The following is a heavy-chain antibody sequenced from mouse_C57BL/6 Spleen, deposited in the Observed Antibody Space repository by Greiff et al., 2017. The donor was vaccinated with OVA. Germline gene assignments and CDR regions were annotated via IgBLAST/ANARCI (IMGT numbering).Heavy chain of an antibody. D-gene: IGHD2-1*01. Sequence: EVQLQQSGPELVKPGASVKISCKASGYTFTDYYMNWVKQSHGKSLEWIGDINPNNGGTSYNQKFKGKATLTVDKSSSTAYMELRSLTSEDSAVYYCGIYYGNYVGYWGQGTTLTVSS. V-gene: IGHV1-26*01. CDR1: GYTFTDYY. CDR2: INPNNGGT. J-gene: IGHJ2*01. CDR3: GIYYGNYVGY.